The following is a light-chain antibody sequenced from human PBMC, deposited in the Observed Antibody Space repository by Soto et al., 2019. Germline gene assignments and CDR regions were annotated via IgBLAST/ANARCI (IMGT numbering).Light chain of an antibody. CDR3: AAWDDSLNGPV. Sequence: QSVVTQPPSASGTPGQRVTIPCSGSSSNIGSNPVSWYQQLPGAAPKVLIHSNNQRPSGVPDRFSGSKSGTSASLAISGLQSEDEGDYSCAAWDDSLNGPVFGGGTKLTVL. CDR2: SNN. V-gene: IGLV1-44*01. J-gene: IGLJ3*02. CDR1: SSNIGSNP.